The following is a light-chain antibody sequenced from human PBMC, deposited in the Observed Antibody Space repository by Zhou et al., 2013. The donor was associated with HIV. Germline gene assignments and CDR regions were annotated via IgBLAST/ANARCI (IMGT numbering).Light chain of an antibody. V-gene: IGKV1-5*03. CDR2: KAS. J-gene: IGKJ4*01. CDR3: HHYGSTPFT. Sequence: DIQMTQSPSTLSASVGDRVTITCRASQSISSWLAWYQQKPGKAPKLLIYKASSLESGVPSRFSGSGSGTEFTLTISSLQSEDFAVYYCHHYGSTPFTFGGGTTVEVK. CDR1: QSISSW.